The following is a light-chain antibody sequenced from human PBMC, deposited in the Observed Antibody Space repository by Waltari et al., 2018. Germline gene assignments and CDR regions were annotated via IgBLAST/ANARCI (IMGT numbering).Light chain of an antibody. V-gene: IGLV2-11*01. CDR1: NSDVGGYKY. CDR2: DVY. CDR3: CSYAGSFTWV. Sequence: QSALTQPRSVSGSPGQSVTIPCPGTNSDVGGYKYVPWYQQHPDKAPRLIIYDVYTRPSGVPNRFSGSKSANTASLTISGLQSEDEADYYCCSYAGSFTWVFGTGTKVTVL. J-gene: IGLJ1*01.